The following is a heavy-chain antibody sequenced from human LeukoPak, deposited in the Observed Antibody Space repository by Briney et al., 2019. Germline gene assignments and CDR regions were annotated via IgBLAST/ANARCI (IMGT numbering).Heavy chain of an antibody. Sequence: GGSLRLSCAASGFTFSSYAMSWVRQAPGKGLEWVSAISGSGPYTFYTDSVKGRFTISRDSSKNTLYLQMNSLRAEDTALYYCAKHGYCSGISCFFDFWGQGTQVTVSS. CDR3: AKHGYCSGISCFFDF. CDR2: ISGSGPYT. J-gene: IGHJ4*02. CDR1: GFTFSSYA. V-gene: IGHV3-23*01. D-gene: IGHD2-2*03.